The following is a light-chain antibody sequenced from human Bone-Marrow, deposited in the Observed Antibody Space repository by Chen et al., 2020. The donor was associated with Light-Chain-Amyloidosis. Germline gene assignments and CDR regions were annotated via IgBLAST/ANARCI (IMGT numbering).Light chain of an antibody. CDR1: QTISSNY. Sequence: EIVLTQSPGTLSLSPGEGANLSCRASQTISSNYLTWYQQKFGQAPRLRIYGSSSRATGIPDRFAGSGSGTDFTLAINRLEPEDCAMYCWRRYGTSPLTFGGGTKVKIK. J-gene: IGKJ4*01. CDR2: GSS. CDR3: RRYGTSPLT. V-gene: IGKV3-20*01.